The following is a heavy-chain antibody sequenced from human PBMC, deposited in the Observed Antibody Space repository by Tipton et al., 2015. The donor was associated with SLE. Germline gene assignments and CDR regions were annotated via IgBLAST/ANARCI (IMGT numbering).Heavy chain of an antibody. Sequence: GSLRLSCTVSGGSISSSSYYWGWIRQPPGKGLEWIGSIYYSGSTYYNPSLKSRVTISVDTSKNQFSLKLSSVTAADTAVYYCARLPTVAGLYYYYYYMDVWGKGTTVTVSS. D-gene: IGHD6-19*01. J-gene: IGHJ6*03. CDR1: GGSISSSSYY. CDR2: IYYSGST. V-gene: IGHV4-39*01. CDR3: ARLPTVAGLYYYYYYMDV.